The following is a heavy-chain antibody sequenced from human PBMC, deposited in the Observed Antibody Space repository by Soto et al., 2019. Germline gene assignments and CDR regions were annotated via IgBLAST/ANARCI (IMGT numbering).Heavy chain of an antibody. J-gene: IGHJ3*02. CDR2: IFYSGST. CDR1: GGSVSSYY. V-gene: IGHV4-59*08. D-gene: IGHD3-10*01. Sequence: QVQLQESGPGLVKASETLSLTCTVSGGSVSSYYWSWIRQPPGKGLEWIGYIFYSGSTSYNPSLKSRVTISVDTSKNQFSLKLGSVTAADTAVYYCARHGGITMVRGVLAAFDIWGQWTMVSVSS. CDR3: ARHGGITMVRGVLAAFDI.